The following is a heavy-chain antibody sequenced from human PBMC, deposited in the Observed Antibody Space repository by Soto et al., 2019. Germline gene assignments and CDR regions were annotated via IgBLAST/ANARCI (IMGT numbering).Heavy chain of an antibody. CDR2: IYWDDDQ. CDR3: AHKRDVSRGFKY. CDR1: GFSLSINGVA. D-gene: IGHD3-10*01. Sequence: QITLKESGPTLVKPTQTLTLTCTFSGFSLSINGVAVGWIRQPPGQALEWLALIYWDDDQRYNPSLKNRLTITKDTSRNHVVLTMNNMDPVDTATYYCAHKRDVSRGFKYWGQGTLVTVSS. V-gene: IGHV2-5*02. J-gene: IGHJ4*02.